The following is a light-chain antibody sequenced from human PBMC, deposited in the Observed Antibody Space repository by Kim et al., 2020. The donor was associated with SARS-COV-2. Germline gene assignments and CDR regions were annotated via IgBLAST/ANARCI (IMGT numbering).Light chain of an antibody. CDR2: DVR. Sequence: PGRSITISCTGSSSDVGAHNFVSWYQQHPGQAPKLIIYDVRYRPSGVSYRFSGSKSGNTASLTISGLQAQDEGDYFCASYARNTVLFGGGTQLTVL. J-gene: IGLJ2*01. CDR3: ASYARNTVL. V-gene: IGLV2-14*03. CDR1: SSDVGAHNF.